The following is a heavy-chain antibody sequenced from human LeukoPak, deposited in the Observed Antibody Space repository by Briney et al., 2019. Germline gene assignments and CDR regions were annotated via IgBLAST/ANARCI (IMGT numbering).Heavy chain of an antibody. V-gene: IGHV3-53*01. CDR2: IYSAGST. CDR3: ARGIRYYDDNGEAFDI. Sequence: GGSLRLSCAASGFTVSRDYMTWVRQAPGKGLEWISVIYSAGSTYYADSVKGRFTISRDTSKNTVYLQMNNLRAEDTAFYYCARGIRYYDDNGEAFDIWGHGTMVTVSS. CDR1: GFTVSRDY. D-gene: IGHD3-22*01. J-gene: IGHJ3*02.